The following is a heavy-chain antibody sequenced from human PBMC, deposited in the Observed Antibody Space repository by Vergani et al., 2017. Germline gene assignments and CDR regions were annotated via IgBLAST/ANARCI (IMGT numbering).Heavy chain of an antibody. J-gene: IGHJ4*02. CDR1: GHSFTRYW. CDR3: AIPSALVAAAGSFDY. CDR2: IYPGDSDT. D-gene: IGHD6-13*01. Sequence: EVQLVQSGAEGKKPGEPLKIPCKGSGHSFTRYWIGWVPQMPGKGLEWMWIIYPGDSDTRYSPSFQGQGTISADKSISTAYLQWSSQKASDTAMYYCAIPSALVAAAGSFDYWGRGTLVAVSA. V-gene: IGHV5-51*03.